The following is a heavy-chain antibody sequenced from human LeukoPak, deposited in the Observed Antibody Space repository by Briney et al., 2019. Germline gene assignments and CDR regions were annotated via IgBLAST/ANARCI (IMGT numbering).Heavy chain of an antibody. J-gene: IGHJ4*02. Sequence: PGGSLRLSCAASGFTFSNYGMHWVRHAPGKGLEWVAYISYDGINTYSADSVKGRFTISRDNSKNSLYLQINSLRADDTAVYYCAKVQYSDYDMNFDSWGQGTLVTVSS. CDR2: ISYDGINT. CDR1: GFTFSNYG. CDR3: AKVQYSDYDMNFDS. D-gene: IGHD5-12*01. V-gene: IGHV3-30*18.